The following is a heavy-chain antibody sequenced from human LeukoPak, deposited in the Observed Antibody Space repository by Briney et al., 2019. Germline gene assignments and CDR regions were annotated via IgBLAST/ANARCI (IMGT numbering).Heavy chain of an antibody. V-gene: IGHV3-21*01. D-gene: IGHD5-24*01. CDR1: GFTFSSYS. CDR3: AREGRRQMATTFDY. J-gene: IGHJ4*02. Sequence: GGSLRLSCAASGFTFSSYSMNWVRQAPGKGLEWVSSISSSSSYKYYADSVMGRFTISRDNAKNSLYLQMNSLRAEDTAVYYCAREGRRQMATTFDYWGQGTLVTVSS. CDR2: ISSSSSYK.